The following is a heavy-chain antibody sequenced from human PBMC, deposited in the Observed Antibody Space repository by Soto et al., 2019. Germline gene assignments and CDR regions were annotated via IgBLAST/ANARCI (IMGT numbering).Heavy chain of an antibody. CDR2: IYYSGST. CDR3: ARHPSRVVGGYDTTDY. CDR1: GGSISSSSYY. Sequence: LSETLSLTCTVSGGSISSSSYYWGWIRQPPGKGLEWIGSIYYSGSTYYNPSLKSRVTISVDTSKNQFSLKLSSVTAADTAVYYCARHPSRVVGGYDTTDYWGQGTLVTVSS. V-gene: IGHV4-39*01. D-gene: IGHD5-12*01. J-gene: IGHJ4*02.